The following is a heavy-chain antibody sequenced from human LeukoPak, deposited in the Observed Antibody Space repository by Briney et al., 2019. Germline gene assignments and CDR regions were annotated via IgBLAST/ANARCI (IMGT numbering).Heavy chain of an antibody. Sequence: GASVKVSYKASGYTFTGYYIHWVRQAPGQGLEWMGWINPKSGGTNYAQKFQGRVTMTRDTSINTAYMDLSSLRSDDTAVYYCARDRAILAMDYEFDYWGQGTLVTVSS. D-gene: IGHD3-16*01. CDR2: INPKSGGT. CDR1: GYTFTGYY. J-gene: IGHJ4*02. CDR3: ARDRAILAMDYEFDY. V-gene: IGHV1-2*02.